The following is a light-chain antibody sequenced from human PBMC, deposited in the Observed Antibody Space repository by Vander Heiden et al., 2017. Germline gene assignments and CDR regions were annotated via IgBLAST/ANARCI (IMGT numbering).Light chain of an antibody. CDR2: GNS. V-gene: IGLV1-40*01. CDR1: SSNIGAGYD. J-gene: IGLJ1*01. Sequence: HSVLTQPPSVSGAPGPRVTISCTGSSSNIGAGYDVHWYQQLPGTAPKLLIYGNSNRPSGVPDRFSGSKSGTSASLAITGLQAEDEADYYCQSYDSSLSGYVFGTGTKVTVL. CDR3: QSYDSSLSGYV.